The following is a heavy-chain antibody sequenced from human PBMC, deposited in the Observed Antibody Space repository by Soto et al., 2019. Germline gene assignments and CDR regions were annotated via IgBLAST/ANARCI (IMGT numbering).Heavy chain of an antibody. Sequence: EASVKVSCKASGGTFSTFGISWVRQAPGQGLEWMGGIIPFFGTAKYSQKFEDRITITADESTNTVYMDLRSLTSEDTAIYYCARTAPMDAGDKYYYDFWGQGALGTVS. V-gene: IGHV1-69*13. D-gene: IGHD3-16*01. CDR1: GGTFSTFG. CDR2: IIPFFGTA. J-gene: IGHJ4*02. CDR3: ARTAPMDAGDKYYYDF.